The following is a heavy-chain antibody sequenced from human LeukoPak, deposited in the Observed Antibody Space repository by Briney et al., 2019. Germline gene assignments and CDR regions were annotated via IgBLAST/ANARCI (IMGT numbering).Heavy chain of an antibody. D-gene: IGHD3-22*01. J-gene: IGHJ4*02. Sequence: QPGGSLRLSCAASGFTFSSYAMSWVRQAPGKGLEWVSGISDSGTTTFYADSAKGRFAISRDNSKNTLYLQMNSLRAEDSAVYYCAKGIGSSGYLPFDYWGQGTLVTVSS. CDR1: GFTFSSYA. CDR3: AKGIGSSGYLPFDY. CDR2: ISDSGTTT. V-gene: IGHV3-23*01.